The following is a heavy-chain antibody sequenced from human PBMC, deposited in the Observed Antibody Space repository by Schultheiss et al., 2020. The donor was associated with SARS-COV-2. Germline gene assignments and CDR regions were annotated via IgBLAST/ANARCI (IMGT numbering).Heavy chain of an antibody. Sequence: SQTLSLTCTVSGGSISSYYWSWVRQPPGKGLEWIGYVYFSGSTNYNPSLKSRVTISVDTSKNQFSLKLSSVTAADTAVYYCARGYGSSWYGFDYWGQGTLVTVSS. CDR3: ARGYGSSWYGFDY. CDR2: VYFSGST. D-gene: IGHD6-13*01. V-gene: IGHV4-59*01. CDR1: GGSISSYY. J-gene: IGHJ4*02.